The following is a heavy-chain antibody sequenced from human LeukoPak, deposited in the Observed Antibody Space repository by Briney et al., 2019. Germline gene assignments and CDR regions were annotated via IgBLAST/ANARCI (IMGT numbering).Heavy chain of an antibody. CDR1: GFTFSSYA. V-gene: IGHV3-30-3*01. Sequence: GGSLRLSCAASGFTFSSYAMRWVRQAPGKGLEWVAVMSHDESNKYYADSVKGRFTISRDNSKNTLYLQMNSLRTEDTAIYYCARVKQQRGAFDIWGQGTMVTVSS. D-gene: IGHD6-13*01. J-gene: IGHJ3*02. CDR2: MSHDESNK. CDR3: ARVKQQRGAFDI.